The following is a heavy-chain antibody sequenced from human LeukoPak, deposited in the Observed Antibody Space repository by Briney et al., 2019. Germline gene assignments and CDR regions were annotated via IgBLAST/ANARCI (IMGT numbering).Heavy chain of an antibody. CDR2: ISSGTSTI. J-gene: IGHJ6*02. Sequence: GGSLRLSCAASGFTFSSYSMNWVRQAPGKGLEWVSYISSGTSTIYYADSVKGRFTISRDNAKNSLYLQMNSLRAEDTAVYYCARDTMTVVVPALYYYYGMDVWGQGTTVTVSS. CDR1: GFTFSSYS. V-gene: IGHV3-48*01. D-gene: IGHD2-2*01. CDR3: ARDTMTVVVPALYYYYGMDV.